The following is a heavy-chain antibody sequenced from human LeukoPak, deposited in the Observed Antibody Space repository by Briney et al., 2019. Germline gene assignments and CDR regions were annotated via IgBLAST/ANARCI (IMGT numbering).Heavy chain of an antibody. J-gene: IGHJ4*02. CDR1: GGSISSYY. V-gene: IGHV4-59*01. CDR3: ARGFGVD. D-gene: IGHD3-10*01. Sequence: PSETLFLTCTVSGGSISSYYWSWIRQPPGKGLEWIGYIYYSGSTNYNPSLKSRVTISVDTSKNQFSLKLSSVTAADTAVYYCARGFGVDWGQGTLVTVSS. CDR2: IYYSGST.